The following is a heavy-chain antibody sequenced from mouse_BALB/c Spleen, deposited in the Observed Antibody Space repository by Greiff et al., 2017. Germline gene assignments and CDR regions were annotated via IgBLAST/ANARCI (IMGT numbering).Heavy chain of an antibody. V-gene: IGHV2-9*02. CDR2: IWAGGST. D-gene: IGHD2-10*01. J-gene: IGHJ4*01. Sequence: QVQLQQSGPGLVAPSQSLSITCTVSGFSLTSYGVHWVRQPPGKGLEWLGVIWAGGSTNYNSALMSRLSISKDNSKSQVFLKMNSLQTDDTAMYYCARAYYGNDYAMDYWGQGTSVTVSS. CDR1: GFSLTSYG. CDR3: ARAYYGNDYAMDY.